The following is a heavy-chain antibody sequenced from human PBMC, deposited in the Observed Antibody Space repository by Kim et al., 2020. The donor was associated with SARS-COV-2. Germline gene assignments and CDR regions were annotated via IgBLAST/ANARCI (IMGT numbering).Heavy chain of an antibody. V-gene: IGHV1-3*04. CDR3: ARSVAIMPPGMDV. CDR1: GYTFTTYA. CDR2: INTGKGNT. D-gene: IGHD2-21*01. Sequence: ASVKVSCKASGYTFTTYAIQWVRQAPGQRPEWMGWINTGKGNTKYSEKIQGRVTITRDTSASTAYMELTSLRSEDTAVYFCARSVAIMPPGMDVWRQGTTVTVSS. J-gene: IGHJ6*01.